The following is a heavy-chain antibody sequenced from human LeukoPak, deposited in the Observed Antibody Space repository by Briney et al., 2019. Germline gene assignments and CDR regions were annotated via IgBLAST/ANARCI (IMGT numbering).Heavy chain of an antibody. CDR1: GFTFGEYS. Sequence: GGSLRLSCTASGFTFGEYSMSWVRQAPGKGLEWVSGMPDSGSGTYYADSVKGRFTISRDNSKNTLYLQLNSLRAEDTAIYYCAKDYQVGGVDPLFDHWGQGTLVTVSS. V-gene: IGHV3-23*01. CDR2: MPDSGSGT. D-gene: IGHD3-16*01. CDR3: AKDYQVGGVDPLFDH. J-gene: IGHJ4*02.